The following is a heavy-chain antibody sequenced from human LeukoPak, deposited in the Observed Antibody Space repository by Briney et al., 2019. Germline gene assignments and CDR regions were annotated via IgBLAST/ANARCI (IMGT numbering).Heavy chain of an antibody. V-gene: IGHV5-51*03. CDR2: IYPGDSDT. CDR1: GYSFTTYW. Sequence: GESLKISCKGSGYSFTTYWIGWVRQMPGKGLEWMGIIYPGDSDTRYSPSFQGQVTISADKSITTDYLQWSSLRASDSGMYYCVTGGSGSFYGPFDYWGQGTLVTVSS. CDR3: VTGGSGSFYGPFDY. J-gene: IGHJ4*02. D-gene: IGHD3-10*01.